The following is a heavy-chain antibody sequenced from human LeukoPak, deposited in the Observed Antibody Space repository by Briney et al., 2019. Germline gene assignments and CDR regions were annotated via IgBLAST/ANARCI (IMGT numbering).Heavy chain of an antibody. V-gene: IGHV4-59*12. D-gene: IGHD2-2*01. J-gene: IGHJ6*02. Sequence: SETLSLTCTVSGGSISSYYWSWIRQPPGKGLEWIGYIYYSGSTNYNPSLKSRVTISVDTSKNQFSLKLSSVTAADTAVYYCARGLIVVVPAAMGPFYYYYGMDVWGQGTTVTVSS. CDR3: ARGLIVVVPAAMGPFYYYYGMDV. CDR2: IYYSGST. CDR1: GGSISSYY.